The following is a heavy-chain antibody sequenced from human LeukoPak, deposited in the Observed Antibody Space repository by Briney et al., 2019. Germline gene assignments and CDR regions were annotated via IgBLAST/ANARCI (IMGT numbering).Heavy chain of an antibody. CDR1: GFTFSSYA. D-gene: IGHD3-10*01. CDR3: AKDYYGSGSYGIDY. Sequence: GGSLRLSCAASGFTFSSYAMTWVRQAPGKGLEWVSAISVSGGSTYYADSVKGRFTISRDNSKSTLYLQMNSLRAEDTALYYCAKDYYGSGSYGIDYWGQGTLVTVSS. V-gene: IGHV3-23*01. J-gene: IGHJ4*02. CDR2: ISVSGGST.